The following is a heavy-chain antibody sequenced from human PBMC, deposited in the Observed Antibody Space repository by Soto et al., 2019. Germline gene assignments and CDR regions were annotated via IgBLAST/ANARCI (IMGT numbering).Heavy chain of an antibody. CDR3: ARVHSRSSRLDDFDN. J-gene: IGHJ4*02. CDR2: ISSSGSTI. Sequence: GGSLRLSCAASGFTFSDYYMSWIRQAPGKGLEWVSYISSSGSTIYYADSVKGRFTISRDNAKNSLYLQMNSLRAEDTAVYYCARVHSRSSRLDDFDNWGQGALVTVSS. V-gene: IGHV3-11*01. D-gene: IGHD6-6*01. CDR1: GFTFSDYY.